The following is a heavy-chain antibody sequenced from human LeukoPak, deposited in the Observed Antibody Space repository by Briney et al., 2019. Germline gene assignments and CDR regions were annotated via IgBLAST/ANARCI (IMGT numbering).Heavy chain of an antibody. V-gene: IGHV4-30-4*08. J-gene: IGHJ4*02. CDR1: GGSISSGDYY. CDR3: ARGRGYWAFDY. D-gene: IGHD3-22*01. CDR2: IYYSGST. Sequence: RASETLSLTCTVSGGSISSGDYYWSWIRQPPGKGLEWIGYIYYSGSTYYNPSLKGRVTISVDTSKNQFSLKLSSVTAADTAVYYRARGRGYWAFDYWGQGTLVTVSS.